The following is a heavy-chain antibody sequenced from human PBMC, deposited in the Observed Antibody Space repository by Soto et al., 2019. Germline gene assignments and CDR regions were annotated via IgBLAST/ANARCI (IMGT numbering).Heavy chain of an antibody. J-gene: IGHJ4*02. V-gene: IGHV3-23*01. D-gene: IGHD5-18*01. Sequence: EVHLLESGGGFLQPGGSLRLSCAASGFSFSIFAMNWVRQAPGKGLEWVPPIRSGGGTKLYADSVKGRFTISRDNSKNPVSLQLNIPRAEDTAVYYCVRGYSYVWGQGTLVTVSS. CDR1: GFSFSIFA. CDR2: IRSGGGTK. CDR3: VRGYSYV.